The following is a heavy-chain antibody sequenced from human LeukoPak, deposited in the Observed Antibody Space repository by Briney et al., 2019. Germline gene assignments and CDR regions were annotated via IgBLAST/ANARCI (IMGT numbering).Heavy chain of an antibody. CDR1: GYTFTSYA. CDR3: ARTPYYYDSSGYYEIYDAFDI. CDR2: INAGNGNT. V-gene: IGHV1-3*01. Sequence: ASVKVSCKASGYTFTSYAMHWVRQAPGQRLEWMGWINAGNGNTKYSQKFQGRVTITRDTSASTAYMELSSLRSEDTAVYYCARTPYYYDSSGYYEIYDAFDIWGQGTMVTVSS. J-gene: IGHJ3*02. D-gene: IGHD3-22*01.